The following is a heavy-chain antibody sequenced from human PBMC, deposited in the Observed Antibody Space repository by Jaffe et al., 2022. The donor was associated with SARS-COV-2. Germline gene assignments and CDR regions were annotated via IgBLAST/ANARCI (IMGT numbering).Heavy chain of an antibody. CDR2: ISSSGGYI. V-gene: IGHV3-21*01. D-gene: IGHD2-15*01. J-gene: IGHJ5*02. CDR3: TRAVEGYCDGRSCYDNWFDP. CDR1: GFTFSKYR. Sequence: EVQLVESGGGLVKPGGSLRLSCAASGFTFSKYRMNWVRQAPGQGLEWVSSISSSGGYIFYADSVKGRFTISRDNSMNSLYVQMNSLRVEDTAIYYCTRAVEGYCDGRSCYDNWFDPWGQGTLVTVSS.